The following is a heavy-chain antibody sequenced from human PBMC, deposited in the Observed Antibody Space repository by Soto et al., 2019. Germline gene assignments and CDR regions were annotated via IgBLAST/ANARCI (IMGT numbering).Heavy chain of an antibody. V-gene: IGHV1-3*01. D-gene: IGHD3-3*01. Sequence: ASVKVSCKASGYTFTSYAMHWVRQAPGQRLEWMGWINAGNGNTKYSQKLKGRVTITRDTSASTAYMELSSLRSEDTAVYYCVRKYFDFWTDYPDFDYWGQGTLVTVSS. CDR3: VRKYFDFWTDYPDFDY. CDR2: INAGNGNT. CDR1: GYTFTSYA. J-gene: IGHJ4*02.